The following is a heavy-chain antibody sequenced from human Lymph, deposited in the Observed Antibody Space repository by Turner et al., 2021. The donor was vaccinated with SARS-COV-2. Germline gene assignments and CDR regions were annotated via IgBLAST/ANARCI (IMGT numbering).Heavy chain of an antibody. CDR3: ARETVNNWVDP. CDR1: GGSMNSNY. V-gene: IGHV4-59*01. J-gene: IGHJ5*02. D-gene: IGHD2-21*02. CDR2: IYYRGST. Sequence: QVQLQESGPRLVKPLETLSLTCTVSGGSMNSNYWSWIRQLPGKRLEWIGYIYYRGSTNYNPSLESRVTISVDTSRNQFSLNLTSVTAADTAIYYGARETVNNWVDPWGQGTLVTVSS.